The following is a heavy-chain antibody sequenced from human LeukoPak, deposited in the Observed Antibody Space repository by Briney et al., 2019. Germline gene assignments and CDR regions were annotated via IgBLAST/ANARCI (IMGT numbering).Heavy chain of an antibody. V-gene: IGHV1-18*04. J-gene: IGHJ6*01. CDR2: ISAYNGNT. Sequence: ASVKVSCKASGYTFTSYGISWVRQAPGQGLEWMGWISAYNGNTNYAQKLQGRVTMTTDTSTSTAYMELRSLRSDDTAVHYCAREAPPRGDDPYYYYGMDVWGKGTTVTVSS. CDR3: AREAPPRGDDPYYYYGMDV. CDR1: GYTFTSYG. D-gene: IGHD1-1*01.